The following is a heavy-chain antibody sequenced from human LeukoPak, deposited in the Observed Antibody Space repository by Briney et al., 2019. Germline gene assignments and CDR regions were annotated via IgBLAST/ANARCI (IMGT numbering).Heavy chain of an antibody. CDR1: GFTFSSFA. V-gene: IGHV3-64D*06. CDR2: IYSDGSRT. J-gene: IGHJ4*02. CDR3: VKSPGSGWPV. Sequence: TGGSLRLSCAASGFTFSSFAMHWVRQAPGKGLEYLSAIYSDGSRTYYADSVKGRFTIPRDNSKNTLYFEMSSLRVEDTAVYYCVKSPGSGWPVWGQGTLLTVSS. D-gene: IGHD6-19*01.